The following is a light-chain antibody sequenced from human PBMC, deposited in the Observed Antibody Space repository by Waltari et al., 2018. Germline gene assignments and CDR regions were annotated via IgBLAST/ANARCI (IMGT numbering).Light chain of an antibody. V-gene: IGLV2-23*01. J-gene: IGLJ3*02. Sequence: QSALTQPASVSGSPGQSITISCAGTSSDVGSYNLVSWYQHHPGKAPKLIIYEGTNRPARVSKRFAGSKSGNTASLAISGLQAEDEADYYCSSYAGSSNWVFGGGTKVTVL. CDR3: SSYAGSSNWV. CDR2: EGT. CDR1: SSDVGSYNL.